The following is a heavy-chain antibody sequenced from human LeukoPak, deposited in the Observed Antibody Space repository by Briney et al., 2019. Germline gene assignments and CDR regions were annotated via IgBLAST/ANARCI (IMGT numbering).Heavy chain of an antibody. Sequence: SETLSLTCTVSGGSVSSYYWSWIRQPPGKGLEWIGYIYYSGSTNYNPSLKSRVTISVDTSKNQFSLKLSSVTAADTAVYYCATLKIAAAGSGWFDPWGQGTLVTVSS. V-gene: IGHV4-59*02. J-gene: IGHJ5*02. CDR1: GGSVSSYY. CDR3: ATLKIAAAGSGWFDP. CDR2: IYYSGST. D-gene: IGHD6-13*01.